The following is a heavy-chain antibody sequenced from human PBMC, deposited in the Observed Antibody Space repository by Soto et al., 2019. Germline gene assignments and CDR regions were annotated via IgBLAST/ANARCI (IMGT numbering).Heavy chain of an antibody. D-gene: IGHD6-6*01. CDR1: GFTFSSYG. CDR3: ARGHPYSSSVDY. V-gene: IGHV3-33*01. Sequence: GGSLRLSCAASGFTFSSYGMHWVRQAPGKGLEWVAVIWYDGSNKYYADSVKGRFTISRDNSKNTLYLQMNSLRAEDTAVYYCARGHPYSSSVDYWGQGTLVTVSS. J-gene: IGHJ4*02. CDR2: IWYDGSNK.